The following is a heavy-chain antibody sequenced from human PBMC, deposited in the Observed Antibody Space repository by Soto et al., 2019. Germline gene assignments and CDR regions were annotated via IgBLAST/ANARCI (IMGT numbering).Heavy chain of an antibody. J-gene: IGHJ6*02. CDR3: ARAQGVYAIPPYYYGFDV. CDR1: GFTFNNYA. V-gene: IGHV3-23*01. D-gene: IGHD2-8*01. Sequence: EVQLLESGGGVVQPGGSLRLSCAASGFTFNNYALNWVRQAPGKGLEWVSSISGTGGSTFYAGSAKGRFTISRDNSKNTLFLQMTSLRAEDTAVYYCARAQGVYAIPPYYYGFDVWGQGTTVTVSS. CDR2: ISGTGGST.